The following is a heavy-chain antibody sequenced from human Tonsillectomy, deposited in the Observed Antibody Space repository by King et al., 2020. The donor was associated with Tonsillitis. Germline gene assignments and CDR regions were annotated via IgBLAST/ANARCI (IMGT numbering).Heavy chain of an antibody. D-gene: IGHD5-12*01. Sequence: QVQLVESGGGVVQPGGSLRLSCAASGFTFSSYAMHWVRQAPGKGLEWLAFIRHGESNTYDGTNKYYAASVKGRFTISRDNSKTTLYLQMISLRAEDTAVYYWAKIQDIVATPWYFDLWGRGTLVTVSS. J-gene: IGHJ2*01. V-gene: IGHV3-30*02. CDR1: GFTFSSYA. CDR3: AKIQDIVATPWYFDL. CDR2: IRHGESNTYDGTNK.